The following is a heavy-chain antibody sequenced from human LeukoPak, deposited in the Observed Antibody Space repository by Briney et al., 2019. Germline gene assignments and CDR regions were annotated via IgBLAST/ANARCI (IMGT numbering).Heavy chain of an antibody. CDR3: ARRLLWFGVDY. Sequence: SETLSLTCAVYGGSFSGYYWSWIRQPPGKGLEWIGEINHSGSTNYNPSLKSRVTISVDTSKNQFSLKLSSVTAADTAVYYCARRLLWFGVDYWGQGTQVTVSS. D-gene: IGHD3-10*01. J-gene: IGHJ4*02. CDR1: GGSFSGYY. CDR2: INHSGST. V-gene: IGHV4-34*01.